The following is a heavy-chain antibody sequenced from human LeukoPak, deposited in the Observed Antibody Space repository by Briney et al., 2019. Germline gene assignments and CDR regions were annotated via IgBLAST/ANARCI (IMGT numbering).Heavy chain of an antibody. CDR2: ISWDSGSI. D-gene: IGHD3-10*01. J-gene: IGHJ4*02. V-gene: IGHV3-9*03. CDR1: GFTFDDYA. CDR3: AKDKGYGSGSYNYFDY. Sequence: GRSLRLSCAASGFTFDDYAMHWVRQAPGKGLEWGSGISWDSGSIVYADSVKGRFTISRDNAKNSLYLQMNSLRAEDMALYYCAKDKGYGSGSYNYFDYGGQGTLVTVSS.